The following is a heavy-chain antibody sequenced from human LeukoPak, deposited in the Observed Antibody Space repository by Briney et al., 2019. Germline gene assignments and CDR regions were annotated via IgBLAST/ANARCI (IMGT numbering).Heavy chain of an antibody. CDR3: ARDGYCSSTSCYYYYYMDV. V-gene: IGHV3-30*03. D-gene: IGHD2-2*03. CDR2: ISYDGSNK. J-gene: IGHJ6*03. Sequence: PGGSLRLSCAASGFTFSSYGMYWVRQAPGEGVEWVAVISYDGSNKYYADSVKGRFTLSRDNSKNTLYQQMNSLRAEDTAVYYCARDGYCSSTSCYYYYYMDVWGKGTTVTVSS. CDR1: GFTFSSYG.